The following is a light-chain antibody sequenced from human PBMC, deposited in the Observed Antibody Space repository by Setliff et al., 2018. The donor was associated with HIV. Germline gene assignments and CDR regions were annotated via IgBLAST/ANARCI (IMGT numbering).Light chain of an antibody. J-gene: IGLJ1*01. CDR3: NSYTSSSTLNV. CDR2: DVS. V-gene: IGLV2-14*03. Sequence: QSVLTQPASVSGSPGQSVFISCTGSSSDIGVYDYVSWYQQHPGNAPKLILYDVSDRPSGVSDRFSGSKSGNTASLTISGLQPEDEADYYCNSYTSSSTLNVFGTGTKV. CDR1: SSDIGVYDY.